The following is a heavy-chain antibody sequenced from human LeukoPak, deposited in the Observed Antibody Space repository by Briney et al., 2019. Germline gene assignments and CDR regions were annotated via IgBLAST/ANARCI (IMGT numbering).Heavy chain of an antibody. CDR2: IKQDGSEK. D-gene: IGHD3-9*01. J-gene: IGHJ4*02. CDR1: GFTFSSYW. V-gene: IGHV3-7*01. Sequence: PGGSLRLSCAASGFTFSSYWMSWVRQAPGKGLEWVANIKQDGSEKYYVDSVKGRFTISRDSAKNSLYLQMNSLRAEDTAVYYCARVRYFDWLGPFDYWGQGTLVTVSS. CDR3: ARVRYFDWLGPFDY.